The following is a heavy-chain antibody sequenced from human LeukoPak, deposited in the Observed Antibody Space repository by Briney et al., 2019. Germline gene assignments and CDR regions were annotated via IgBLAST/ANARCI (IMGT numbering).Heavy chain of an antibody. Sequence: GGSLRLSCAASGFTFSSYAMSWVRQAPGKGLEWVSSISGSGGSTYYADSVKGRFTISRDNSKNTAYLQMNSLKTEDTAVYYCTSRPPPTAVAVLNYFDYWGQGTLVTVSS. CDR2: ISGSGGST. D-gene: IGHD6-19*01. V-gene: IGHV3-23*01. CDR3: TSRPPPTAVAVLNYFDY. J-gene: IGHJ4*02. CDR1: GFTFSSYA.